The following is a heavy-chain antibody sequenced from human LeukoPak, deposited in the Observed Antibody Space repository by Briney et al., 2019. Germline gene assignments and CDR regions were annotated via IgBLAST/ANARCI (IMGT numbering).Heavy chain of an antibody. J-gene: IGHJ4*02. V-gene: IGHV3-21*01. Sequence: PGGSLRLSCAASGFTFSSYSMNWVRQAPGKGLEWVSSISSSSSYIYYADSVKGRFTISRDNSKNSLYLQMNSLRAEDTAVYYCARGGVVVVTAAIQVSDYWGQGTLVTVSS. D-gene: IGHD2-2*02. CDR1: GFTFSSYS. CDR2: ISSSSSYI. CDR3: ARGGVVVVTAAIQVSDY.